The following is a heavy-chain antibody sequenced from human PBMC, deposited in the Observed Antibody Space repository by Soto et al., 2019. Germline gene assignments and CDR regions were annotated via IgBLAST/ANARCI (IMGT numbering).Heavy chain of an antibody. D-gene: IGHD2-15*01. CDR3: ARDLAKGGGSAGFDY. V-gene: IGHV1-2*02. J-gene: IGHJ4*02. CDR1: CYTFTGDY. CDR2: INPNSGGT. Sequence: QVQLVQSGAEVKKPGASVKVSCKSSCYTFTGDYMHWVRQAHVQWLEWMGWINPNSGGTKYPQKFQGRVTMTRDTSITTVYMSLTGLKSDDTAVYYCARDLAKGGGSAGFDYWGQGTLVAVSS.